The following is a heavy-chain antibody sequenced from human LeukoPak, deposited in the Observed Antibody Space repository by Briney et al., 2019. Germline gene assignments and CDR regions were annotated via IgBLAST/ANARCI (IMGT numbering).Heavy chain of an antibody. CDR3: ARVGGYRQMDV. CDR2: ISSSSSSYI. D-gene: IGHD5-12*01. J-gene: IGHJ6*02. CDR1: GFTFSSYS. Sequence: GGSLRLSCAASGFTFSSYSMNWVRQAPGKGLEWVSSISSSSSSYIYYADSVKGRFTISRDNAKNSLYLQMNSLRAEDTAVYYCARVGGYRQMDVWGQGTTVTVSS. V-gene: IGHV3-21*01.